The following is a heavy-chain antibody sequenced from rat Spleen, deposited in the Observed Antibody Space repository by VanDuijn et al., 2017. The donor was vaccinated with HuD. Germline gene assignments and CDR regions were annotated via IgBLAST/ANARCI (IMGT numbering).Heavy chain of an antibody. J-gene: IGHJ3*01. CDR1: GFTFSHYD. Sequence: EVQLVESGGDLFQPGRSMKLSCAASGFTFSHYDMAWVRQTPKKGLEWVSSINTDGGSTYYPDSVKGRFTISRDNAENTVYLQMNSLRSEDTATYYCARRAFYSGGDWFAYWGQGTLVTVSS. V-gene: IGHV5-25*01. CDR2: INTDGGST. D-gene: IGHD1-1*01. CDR3: ARRAFYSGGDWFAY.